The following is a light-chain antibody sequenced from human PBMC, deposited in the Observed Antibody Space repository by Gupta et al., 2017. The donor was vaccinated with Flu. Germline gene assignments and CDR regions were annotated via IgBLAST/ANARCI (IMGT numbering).Light chain of an antibody. Sequence: QSLLTQPSSASGTPGQRVTISCSGSSSNIGRNTVIWYQQLPGTAPRLLIDTNNQRPSGVPDRFSGSKSGTSASLAISGLQSEDEGDYYCAAWDDSREVVFGGGTKLTVL. CDR1: SSNIGRNT. J-gene: IGLJ3*02. V-gene: IGLV1-44*01. CDR3: AAWDDSREVV. CDR2: TNN.